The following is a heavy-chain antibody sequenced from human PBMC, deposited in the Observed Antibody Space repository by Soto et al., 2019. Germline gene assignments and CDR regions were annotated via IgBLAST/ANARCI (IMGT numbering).Heavy chain of an antibody. D-gene: IGHD6-13*01. Sequence: VRLSCAASGCAFSSYSMSWGRQAPGMGLEWVSTLGVRSTYYADSVKGRFTISRDNSNNALYLQMNSLRVGDTAVYYCAKGTLVKPPGTRAFDVWGQGTMVTV. CDR1: GCAFSSYS. J-gene: IGHJ3*01. V-gene: IGHV3-23*01. CDR3: AKGTLVKPPGTRAFDV. CDR2: LGVRST.